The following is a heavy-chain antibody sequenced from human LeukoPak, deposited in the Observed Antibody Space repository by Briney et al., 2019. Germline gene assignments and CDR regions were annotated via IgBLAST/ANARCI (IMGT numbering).Heavy chain of an antibody. CDR1: GFTFSNYG. J-gene: IGHJ4*02. Sequence: PGGSLRLSCAASGFTFSNYGMHWVRQAPGKGLEWVAVIWYEGSNKYYADSVKGRFTISRDNSKNTLYMQMNSLRVEDTAVYYCATAPRGGEYEDYWGQGTLVTVSS. V-gene: IGHV3-33*01. D-gene: IGHD4-17*01. CDR3: ATAPRGGEYEDY. CDR2: IWYEGSNK.